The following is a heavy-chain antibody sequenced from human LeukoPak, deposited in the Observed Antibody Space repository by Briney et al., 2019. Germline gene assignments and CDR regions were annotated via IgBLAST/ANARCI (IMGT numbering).Heavy chain of an antibody. J-gene: IGHJ3*02. Sequence: GGSLRLSCTTSKFNFNSYGMTWVRQAPGKGLEWVSSISGSGGSTQYAASVQGRFTISRDNSKNTLYLQMNSLRAEDTAVYYCAKYPNGDYIGTFDIWGQGTMVTVSS. CDR3: AKYPNGDYIGTFDI. CDR1: KFNFNSYG. CDR2: ISGSGGST. D-gene: IGHD4-17*01. V-gene: IGHV3-23*01.